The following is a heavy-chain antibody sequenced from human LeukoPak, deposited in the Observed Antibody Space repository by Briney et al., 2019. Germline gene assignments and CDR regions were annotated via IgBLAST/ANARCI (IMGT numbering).Heavy chain of an antibody. CDR3: AREVRYSFDY. J-gene: IGHJ4*02. D-gene: IGHD3-9*01. Sequence: SSETLSLTCTVSGGSISTYYWSWIRQPPGKGLEWIGYIYYSGSTNYNPSLKNRVIISVVTSKNQFSLKLSSVTAADTAVYYCAREVRYSFDYWGQGTLVTVSS. CDR2: IYYSGST. CDR1: GGSISTYY. V-gene: IGHV4-59*01.